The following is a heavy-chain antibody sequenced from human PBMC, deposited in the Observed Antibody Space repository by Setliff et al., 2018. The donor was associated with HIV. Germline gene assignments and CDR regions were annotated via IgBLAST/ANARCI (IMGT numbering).Heavy chain of an antibody. CDR2: IYYGGTT. CDR1: GGSVTSSLYY. J-gene: IGHJ5*02. CDR3: ARHEGYNDFLTGYFRYKWYDP. D-gene: IGHD3-9*01. Sequence: PSETLSLTCTVSGGSVTSSLYYWGWIRQPPGKGLEWIGTIYYGGTTYYNPSLRSRVTISVDTSRNRFFLKLTSVTAADTAVYYCARHEGYNDFLTGYFRYKWYDPWGQGTLVTVSS. V-gene: IGHV4-39*01.